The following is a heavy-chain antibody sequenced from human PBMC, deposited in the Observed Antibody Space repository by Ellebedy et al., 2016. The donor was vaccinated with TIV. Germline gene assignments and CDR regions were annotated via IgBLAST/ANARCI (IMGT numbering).Heavy chain of an antibody. Sequence: GGSLRLXCVASGFTFTTYAMSWVRQAPGKGLEWVSAISGSGDRTYYVDSVKGRFTISRDNSKNTLFLQMNSLRAEDTAVYYCAKGPTTRYYYMGVWGKGTTVTVSS. CDR1: GFTFTTYA. D-gene: IGHD1-26*01. CDR3: AKGPTTRYYYMGV. V-gene: IGHV3-23*01. J-gene: IGHJ6*03. CDR2: ISGSGDRT.